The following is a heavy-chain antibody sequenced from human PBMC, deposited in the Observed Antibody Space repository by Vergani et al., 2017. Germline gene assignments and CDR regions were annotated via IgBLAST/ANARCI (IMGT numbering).Heavy chain of an antibody. CDR2: IYYSGST. J-gene: IGHJ6*02. CDR1: GGSISSYY. Sequence: QVQLQESGPGLVKPSETLSLTCTVSGGSISSYYWSWIRQPPGKGLEWIGYIYYSGSTNYNPSLKSRVTISVDTSKNQFSLKLSSVTAADPAVYDCARLRPYSYGSGSYYMTGGNYGMDVWGQGTTVTVSS. CDR3: ARLRPYSYGSGSYYMTGGNYGMDV. D-gene: IGHD3-10*01. V-gene: IGHV4-59*01.